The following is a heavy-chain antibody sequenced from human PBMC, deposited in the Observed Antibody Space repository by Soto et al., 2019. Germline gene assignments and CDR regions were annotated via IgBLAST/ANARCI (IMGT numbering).Heavy chain of an antibody. J-gene: IGHJ4*02. D-gene: IGHD2-15*01. V-gene: IGHV4-31*03. CDR2: IYHSGSA. CDR3: ARVPIHGGKGYYFDN. Sequence: SETLSLTCTVSGGSISSGDYYWSWIRQHPGKGLEYIGYIYHSGSAYYNPSLRSRVAISVDTSKNQFSLNLSSVTAADSAVFYCARVPIHGGKGYYFDNWGQGTQVTVSS. CDR1: GGSISSGDYY.